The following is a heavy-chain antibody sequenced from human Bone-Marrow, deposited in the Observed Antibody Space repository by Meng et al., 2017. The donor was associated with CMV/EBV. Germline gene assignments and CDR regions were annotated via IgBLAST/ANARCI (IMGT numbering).Heavy chain of an antibody. CDR1: GYTFTGYY. Sequence: ASVKVSCKASGYTFTGYYMHWVRQAPGQGLEWMGWINPNSGGTNYAQKFQGRVTMTRNTSISTAYMELSSLRSEDTAVYYCARGTRRGGPRPFDDWGQGTLVTVSS. CDR3: ARGTRRGGPRPFDD. V-gene: IGHV1-2*02. D-gene: IGHD3-10*01. CDR2: INPNSGGT. J-gene: IGHJ4*02.